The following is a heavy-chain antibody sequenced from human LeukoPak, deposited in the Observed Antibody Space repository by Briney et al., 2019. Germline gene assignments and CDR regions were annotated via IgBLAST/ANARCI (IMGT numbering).Heavy chain of an antibody. D-gene: IGHD2-2*01. CDR2: IYYSGST. Sequence: SETLSVTCTVSGGSISSYYWSWIRQPPGKGLEWIGYIYYSGSTNYNPSLKSRVTISVDTSKNQFSLKLRSVTAADTTVYYCANGGYCSSTSCYPNWFDPWGQGTLVTVSS. CDR3: ANGGYCSSTSCYPNWFDP. J-gene: IGHJ5*02. V-gene: IGHV4-59*01. CDR1: GGSISSYY.